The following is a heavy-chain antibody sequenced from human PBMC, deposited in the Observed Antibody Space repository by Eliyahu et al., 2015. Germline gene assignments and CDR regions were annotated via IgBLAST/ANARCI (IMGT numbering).Heavy chain of an antibody. D-gene: IGHD3-22*01. CDR1: GASISSNNHY. Sequence: QLHLQGSGPGLVKPSETLSLTCTVSGASISSNNHYWGVVRQPPGKALEWIGSIFYSGHSFKNPSLRSRVTISVDTSKNQFSLSLNSVTAADTAVYYCARVRDSSGYYCIDYWDQGTLVTVSS. V-gene: IGHV4-39*01. CDR3: ARVRDSSGYYCIDY. CDR2: IFYSGHS. J-gene: IGHJ4*02.